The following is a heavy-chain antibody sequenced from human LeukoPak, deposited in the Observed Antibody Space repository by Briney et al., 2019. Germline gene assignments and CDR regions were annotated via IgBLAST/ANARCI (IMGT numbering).Heavy chain of an antibody. Sequence: GSLRLSCAASGFTFSSYAMSWVRQAPGKGLEWVSAISGSGGSTYYADSVKGRFTISRDNSKNTLYLQMNSLRAEDTAVYYCASPYSSSWSSRYYFDYRGQGTLVTVSS. CDR1: GFTFSSYA. J-gene: IGHJ4*02. CDR3: ASPYSSSWSSRYYFDY. D-gene: IGHD6-13*01. CDR2: ISGSGGST. V-gene: IGHV3-23*01.